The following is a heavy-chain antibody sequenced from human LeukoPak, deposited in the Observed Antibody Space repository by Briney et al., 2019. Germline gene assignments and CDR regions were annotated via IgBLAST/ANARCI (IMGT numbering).Heavy chain of an antibody. Sequence: ASVKVSCKASGYTFTGYYVHWVRQAPGQGLEWMGWINPNSGGTKYGQKFQGRVTMTRDTSISTAYMELSSLRSDDTAVYYCARDPIEAAVDFDYWGQGTLSPSPQ. CDR2: INPNSGGT. CDR1: GYTFTGYY. V-gene: IGHV1-2*02. D-gene: IGHD6-13*01. J-gene: IGHJ4*02. CDR3: ARDPIEAAVDFDY.